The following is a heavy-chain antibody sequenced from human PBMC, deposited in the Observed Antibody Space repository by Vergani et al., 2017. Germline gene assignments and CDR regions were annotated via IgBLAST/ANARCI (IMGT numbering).Heavy chain of an antibody. CDR1: GFTFSSYA. V-gene: IGHV3-23*01. CDR2: ISGSGGST. J-gene: IGHJ4*02. D-gene: IGHD4-11*01. Sequence: EVQLLESGGGLVQPGGSLRLSCAASGFTFSSYAMSWVRQAPGKGLEWVSAISGSGGSTYYADSVKGRFTISRDNSKNTLYLQMNSLRAEETAVYYCAKXEITTWSRIDAKYYFDYWGQGTLVTVSS. CDR3: AKXEITTWSRIDAKYYFDY.